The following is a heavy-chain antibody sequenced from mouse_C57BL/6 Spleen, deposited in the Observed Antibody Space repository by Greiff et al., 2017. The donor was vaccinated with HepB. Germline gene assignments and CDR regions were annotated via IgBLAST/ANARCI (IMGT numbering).Heavy chain of an antibody. CDR1: GFTFSDYG. V-gene: IGHV5-17*01. CDR2: ISSGSSTI. Sequence: EVMLVESGGGLVKPGGSLKLSCAASGFTFSDYGMHWVRQAPEKGLEWVAYISSGSSTIYYADTVKGRFTISRDNAKNTLFLQMTSLRSEDTAMYYCARRYYYGSYYAMDYWGQGTSVTVSS. D-gene: IGHD1-1*01. CDR3: ARRYYYGSYYAMDY. J-gene: IGHJ4*01.